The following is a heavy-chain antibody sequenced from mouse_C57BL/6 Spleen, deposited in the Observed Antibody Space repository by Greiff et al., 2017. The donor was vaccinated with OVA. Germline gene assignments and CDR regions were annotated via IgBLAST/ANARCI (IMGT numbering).Heavy chain of an antibody. D-gene: IGHD2-3*01. Sequence: QVQLQQSGPELVKPGASVKISCKASGYAFSSSWMNWVKQRPGKGLEWIGRIYPGDGDTNYNGKFKAKATLTADKSSSTAYMQLSSLTSEDSAVYFCARGDGYYVGYFDYWGQGTTLTVSS. CDR2: IYPGDGDT. CDR3: ARGDGYYVGYFDY. V-gene: IGHV1-82*01. J-gene: IGHJ2*01. CDR1: GYAFSSSW.